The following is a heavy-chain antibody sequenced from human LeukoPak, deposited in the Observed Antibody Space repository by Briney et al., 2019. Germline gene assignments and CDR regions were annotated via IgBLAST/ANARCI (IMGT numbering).Heavy chain of an antibody. CDR2: INSDGSST. V-gene: IGHV3-74*01. CDR3: AKDHPTQWLVVDY. D-gene: IGHD6-19*01. CDR1: GFTFSSYW. Sequence: GGSLRLSCAASGFTFSSYWMHWVRQAPGKGLVWVSRINSDGSSTSYADSVKGRFTISRDNAKNSLYLQMNSLRAEDTAVYYCAKDHPTQWLVVDYWGQGTLVTVSS. J-gene: IGHJ4*02.